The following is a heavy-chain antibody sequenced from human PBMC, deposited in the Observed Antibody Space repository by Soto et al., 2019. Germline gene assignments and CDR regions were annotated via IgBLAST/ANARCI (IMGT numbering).Heavy chain of an antibody. CDR1: GFTFSSYA. D-gene: IGHD4-17*01. Sequence: GGSLRLSCAASGFTFSSYAMSWVRQAPGKGLEWVSAISGSGGSTYYADSVKGRFTTSRDNSKNTLYLQMNSLRAEDTAVYYCAKDNYGDYQPHGMDVWGQGTTVTVSS. V-gene: IGHV3-23*01. CDR2: ISGSGGST. J-gene: IGHJ6*02. CDR3: AKDNYGDYQPHGMDV.